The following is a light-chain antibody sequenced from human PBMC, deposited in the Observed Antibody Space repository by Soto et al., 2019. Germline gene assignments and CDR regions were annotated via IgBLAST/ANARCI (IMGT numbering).Light chain of an antibody. CDR2: GAS. J-gene: IGKJ2*01. CDR3: QHYGGSPPVT. V-gene: IGKV3-20*01. Sequence: EIVLTQSPGTLSLSLGERATLSCRASQSVSSSYLAWYQQKPGLAPRLLIYGASSRATGIPDRFSGSGSGADFTLTISRLEPEDFAVYYCQHYGGSPPVTFGQGTKLEIK. CDR1: QSVSSSY.